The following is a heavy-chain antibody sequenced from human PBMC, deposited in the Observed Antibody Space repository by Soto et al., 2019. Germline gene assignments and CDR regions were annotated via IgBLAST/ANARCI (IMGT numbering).Heavy chain of an antibody. V-gene: IGHV3-23*01. CDR3: AEAKGRSNFYYRGLDV. CDR2: ITAATGTT. CDR1: GFTFGSYG. J-gene: IGHJ6*01. D-gene: IGHD1-26*01. Sequence: EVQLLESGGGLVQPGGSLRLSCAASGFTFGSYGMTWVRQAPGKGLECVSGITAATGTTYYADSVKGRFTISRDLSTNSLFLQMSSLRAADSAVYYCAEAKGRSNFYYRGLDVW.